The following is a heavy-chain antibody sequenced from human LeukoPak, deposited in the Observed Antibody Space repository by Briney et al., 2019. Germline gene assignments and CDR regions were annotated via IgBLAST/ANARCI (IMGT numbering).Heavy chain of an antibody. D-gene: IGHD2-15*01. Sequence: GGSLRLSCAASGFTVSSNYMSWVRQAPGKGLEWVSVIYSGGSTYYADSVKGRFTISRDNSKNTLYLQMNSLRAEDTAVYYCAREMEGMVGPPCLGYWGQGTLVTVSS. CDR2: IYSGGST. V-gene: IGHV3-53*01. CDR1: GFTVSSNY. CDR3: AREMEGMVGPPCLGY. J-gene: IGHJ4*02.